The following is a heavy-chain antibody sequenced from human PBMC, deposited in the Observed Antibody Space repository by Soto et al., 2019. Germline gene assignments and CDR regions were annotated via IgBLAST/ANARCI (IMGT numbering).Heavy chain of an antibody. CDR3: ARGRYRGYSGYDKVRYYFDY. CDR2: INHSGST. Sequence: PSETMDLTCTVSGGSINSRSDYWSWIRQPPGKGLEWIGEINHSGSTNYNPSLKSRVTISVDTSKNQFSLKLSSVTAADTAVYYCARGRYRGYSGYDKVRYYFDYWGQGTLVTVSS. D-gene: IGHD5-12*01. J-gene: IGHJ4*02. CDR1: GGSINSRSDY. V-gene: IGHV4-39*07.